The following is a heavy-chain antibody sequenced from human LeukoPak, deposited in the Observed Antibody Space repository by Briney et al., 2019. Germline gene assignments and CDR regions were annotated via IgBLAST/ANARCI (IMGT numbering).Heavy chain of an antibody. CDR1: GGSISSYY. V-gene: IGHV4-4*07. J-gene: IGHJ6*02. Sequence: SETLSLTCTVSGGSISSYYWSWIRQPAGKGLEWIGRIYTSGSTNYNPSLKSRVTMSVDTSKNQFSLKLSSVTAADTAVYYCARVGAYCSGGSCYEALDYYYYGMDVWGQGTTVTVSS. CDR3: ARVGAYCSGGSCYEALDYYYYGMDV. CDR2: IYTSGST. D-gene: IGHD2-15*01.